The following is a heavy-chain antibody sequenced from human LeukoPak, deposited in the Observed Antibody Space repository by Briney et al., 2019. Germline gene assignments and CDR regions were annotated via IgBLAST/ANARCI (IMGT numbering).Heavy chain of an antibody. CDR1: GYTFTNYG. D-gene: IGHD3-10*01. CDR2: ISGYSGDT. CDR3: ARAPNYSGSGSPFWEI. J-gene: IGHJ4*02. Sequence: ASVKVSCKASGYTFTNYGISWVRQAPGHGLEWMGLISGYSGDTRYAQDLQGRVTVTTDTSTSTSYMELRSLRSDDTAVYYCARAPNYSGSGSPFWEIWGQGTLVTVSS. V-gene: IGHV1-18*01.